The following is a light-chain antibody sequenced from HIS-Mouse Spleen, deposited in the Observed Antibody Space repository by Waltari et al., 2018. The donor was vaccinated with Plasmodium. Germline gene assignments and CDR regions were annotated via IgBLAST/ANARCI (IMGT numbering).Light chain of an antibody. CDR2: KAS. CDR3: QQYNSYWT. J-gene: IGKJ1*01. CDR1: QSISSW. Sequence: DIQMTQSPSTLSASVGDRVTITCRASQSISSWFAWYQQKPGKAPKLLIYKASSLESGVPSMFSGSGSGTEFTLTISSLQPDDFATYYCQQYNSYWTFGQGTKVEIK. V-gene: IGKV1-5*03.